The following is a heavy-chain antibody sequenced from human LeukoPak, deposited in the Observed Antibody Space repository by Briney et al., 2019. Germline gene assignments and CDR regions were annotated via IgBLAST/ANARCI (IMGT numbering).Heavy chain of an antibody. D-gene: IGHD3-22*01. CDR1: GDSVSSNSAA. CDR3: ARDRNYYRIDGYYNPFRFDY. V-gene: IGHV6-1*01. Sequence: SQTLSLTCAISGDSVSSNSAAWNWIRQSPSRGLEWLGRTYYRSEWSNDYAISVKSRITINADTSKNQVSLQLNSVTPEDTAVYYCARDRNYYRIDGYYNPFRFDYWGQGTLVTVSS. J-gene: IGHJ4*02. CDR2: TYYRSEWSN.